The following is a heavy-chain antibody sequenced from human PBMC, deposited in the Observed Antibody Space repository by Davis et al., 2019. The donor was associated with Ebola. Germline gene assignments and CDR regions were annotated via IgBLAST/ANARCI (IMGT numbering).Heavy chain of an antibody. CDR1: GGSISSGGYY. V-gene: IGHV4-31*03. CDR3: ARHEYSSSWGSTTGYGMDV. D-gene: IGHD6-6*01. J-gene: IGHJ6*02. CDR2: IYYSGST. Sequence: PSETLSLTCTVSGGSISSGGYYWSWIRQHPGKGLEWIGYIYYSGSTYYNPSLKSRVTISVDTSKNQFSLKLSSVTAADTAVYYCARHEYSSSWGSTTGYGMDVWGQGTTVTVSS.